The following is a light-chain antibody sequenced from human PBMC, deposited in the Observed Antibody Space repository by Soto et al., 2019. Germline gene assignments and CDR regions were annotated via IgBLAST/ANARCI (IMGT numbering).Light chain of an antibody. CDR2: DAS. J-gene: IGKJ3*01. V-gene: IGKV3-11*01. Sequence: EIVLTQSPDTLSLSPGERATLSCRASQSVSSSLAWYQQKPGQAPRLLIYDASNRATGIPARFSGSGSGTDFPLTISSLEPEAFAVYYCQLRSNWPPEVTFGPGTKVDIK. CDR1: QSVSSS. CDR3: QLRSNWPPEVT.